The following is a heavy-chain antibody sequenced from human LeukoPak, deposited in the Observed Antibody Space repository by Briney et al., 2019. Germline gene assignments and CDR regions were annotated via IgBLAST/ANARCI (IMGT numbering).Heavy chain of an antibody. D-gene: IGHD3-22*01. J-gene: IGHJ4*02. CDR2: INPSGGST. CDR3: ATTNRAAYYYDSSGYYYFDY. CDR1: GYAFTSYY. Sequence: ASVKVSCKASGYAFTSYYMHWVRQAPGQGLEWMGIINPSGGSTSYAQKFQGRVTMTEDTSTDTAYMELSSLRSEDTAVYYCATTNRAAYYYDSSGYYYFDYWGQGTLVTVSS. V-gene: IGHV1-46*01.